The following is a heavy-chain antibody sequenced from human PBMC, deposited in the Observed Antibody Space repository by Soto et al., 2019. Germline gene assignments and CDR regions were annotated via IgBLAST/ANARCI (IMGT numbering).Heavy chain of an antibody. V-gene: IGHV3-66*01. Sequence: EVQLVESGGGLVQPGGSLRLSCAASGFTVSSNYMSWVRQAPGKGLEWVSVLYSGGSTHYADSVKSRFTISRDNSKNTLYLQMNSLRAEDTAVYYCARAMVRGLYPEYFQHWGQGTLVTVSS. CDR2: LYSGGST. J-gene: IGHJ1*01. D-gene: IGHD3-10*01. CDR1: GFTVSSNY. CDR3: ARAMVRGLYPEYFQH.